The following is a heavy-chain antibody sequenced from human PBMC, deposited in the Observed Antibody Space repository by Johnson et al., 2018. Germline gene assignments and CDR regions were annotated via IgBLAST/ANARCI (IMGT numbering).Heavy chain of an antibody. J-gene: IGHJ3*01. CDR1: GFTFSNAW. Sequence: VQLQESGGDLVQPGGSLRLSCAASGFTFSNAWMNWVRQAPGKGLEWVGLIKTKTDGGTTDYVAPVKGRFSISRDDSKNTVYLQKNSLKTEDTAVYYCTTVSLTTFGPPWGQGTMVTVS. CDR2: IKTKTDGGTT. D-gene: IGHD3-16*01. CDR3: TTVSLTTFGPP. V-gene: IGHV3-15*01.